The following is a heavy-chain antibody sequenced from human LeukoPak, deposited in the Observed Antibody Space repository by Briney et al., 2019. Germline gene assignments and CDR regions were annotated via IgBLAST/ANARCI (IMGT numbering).Heavy chain of an antibody. CDR2: IVVGSGNT. CDR3: ATDLAPVADSVDY. Sequence: ASVKVSCKASGFTFTSSAMQWVRQARGQRLEWIGWIVVGSGNTNYAQKFQGRVTMTEDTSTDTAYMELSSLRSEDTAVYYCATDLAPVADSVDYWGQGTLVTVSS. CDR1: GFTFTSSA. V-gene: IGHV1-58*02. J-gene: IGHJ4*02. D-gene: IGHD6-19*01.